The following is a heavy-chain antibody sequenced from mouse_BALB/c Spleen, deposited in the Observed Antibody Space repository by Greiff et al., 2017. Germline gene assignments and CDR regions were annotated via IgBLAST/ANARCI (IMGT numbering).Heavy chain of an antibody. V-gene: IGHV5-17*02. J-gene: IGHJ1*01. Sequence: EVQLVESGGGLVQPGGSRKLSCAASGFTFSSFGMHWVRQAPEKGLEWVAYISSGSSTIYYADTVKGRFTISRDNPKNTLFLQMTSLRSEDTAMYYCARSAYYDYWYFDVWGAGTTVTVSS. CDR3: ARSAYYDYWYFDV. CDR2: ISSGSSTI. D-gene: IGHD2-4*01. CDR1: GFTFSSFG.